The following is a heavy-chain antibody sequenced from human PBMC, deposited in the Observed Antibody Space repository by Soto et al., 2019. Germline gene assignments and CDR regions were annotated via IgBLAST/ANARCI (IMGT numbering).Heavy chain of an antibody. D-gene: IGHD3-3*01. V-gene: IGHV4-59*08. CDR2: ISYSGST. CDR1: GGSLSNYY. J-gene: IGHJ6*03. CDR3: ARTFWSGLRLDYYYMDV. Sequence: SETLSLTCTVSGGSLSNYYWSWIRQPPGKGLEWIGYISYSGSTNYNPSLRSLVSISVDRSKNQFSLRLGSVTAADTAVYHCARTFWSGLRLDYYYMDVWGKGTTVTVSS.